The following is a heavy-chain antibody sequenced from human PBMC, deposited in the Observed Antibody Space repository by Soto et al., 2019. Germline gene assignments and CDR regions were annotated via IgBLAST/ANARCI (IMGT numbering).Heavy chain of an antibody. D-gene: IGHD6-6*01. J-gene: IGHJ4*02. CDR3: ASRAGQLPYYFDY. CDR2: ISASKGNT. CDR1: GYTFSNYG. Sequence: GASVKVSCKASGYTFSNYGFTWLRQAPGQGLEWMGRISASKGNTNYAQKFQGRVTLTRDTSTSTAYMELRSLKSDDMAVYYCASRAGQLPYYFDYWGQGTQVTVS. V-gene: IGHV1-18*03.